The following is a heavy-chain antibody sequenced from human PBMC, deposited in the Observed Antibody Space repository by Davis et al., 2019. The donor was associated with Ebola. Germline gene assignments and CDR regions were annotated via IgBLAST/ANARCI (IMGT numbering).Heavy chain of an antibody. D-gene: IGHD3-3*01. CDR2: IYYSGST. Sequence: SETLSLTCTVSGGSISSYYWSWIRQPPGKGLEWIGYIYYSGSTNYNPSLKSRVTISVDTSKNQFSLKLSSVTAADTAVYYCARVVTIFGVVTPLYYYYGMDVWGQGTTVTVSS. V-gene: IGHV4-59*12. J-gene: IGHJ6*02. CDR3: ARVVTIFGVVTPLYYYYGMDV. CDR1: GGSISSYY.